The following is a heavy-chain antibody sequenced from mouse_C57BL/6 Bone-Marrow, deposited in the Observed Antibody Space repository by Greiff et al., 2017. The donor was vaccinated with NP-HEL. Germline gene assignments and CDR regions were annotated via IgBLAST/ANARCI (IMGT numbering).Heavy chain of an antibody. Sequence: VQLQQPGAELVRPGSSVKLSCKASGYTFTSYWMDWVKQRPGQGLEWIGNIYPSDSETHYNQKFKDKATLTVDKSSSTAYMQLSSLTSEDSAVYYCARSPLGRAMDYWGQGTSVTVSS. CDR3: ARSPLGRAMDY. CDR2: IYPSDSET. CDR1: GYTFTSYW. V-gene: IGHV1-61*01. D-gene: IGHD4-1*01. J-gene: IGHJ4*01.